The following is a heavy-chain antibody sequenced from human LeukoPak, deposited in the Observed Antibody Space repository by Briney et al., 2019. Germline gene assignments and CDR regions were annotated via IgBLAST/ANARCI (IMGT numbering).Heavy chain of an antibody. CDR1: GGSISSGRYY. CDR2: MYHTGST. CDR3: ARILTGPLYYYYYMDV. V-gene: IGHV4-61*02. D-gene: IGHD3-9*01. J-gene: IGHJ6*03. Sequence: PSETLSLTCTVSGGSISSGRYYWTWIRQPAGKGLEWIGRMYHTGSTMYNPSFRSRVTISVDTSKNQFSLKLNSVTAADTAVYYCARILTGPLYYYYYMDVWGKGTTVTISS.